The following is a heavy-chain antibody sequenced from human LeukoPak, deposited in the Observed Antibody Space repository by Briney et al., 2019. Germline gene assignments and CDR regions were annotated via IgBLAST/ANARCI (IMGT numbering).Heavy chain of an antibody. V-gene: IGHV1-2*06. CDR3: ARSNDYGDYLVKGYFDY. J-gene: IGHJ4*02. Sequence: ASVTVSCKASGHTFTTYYVHLVRQAPGQGLEWMGRINPNSGGTNYAQKFQGRVTMTRDTSISTAYMELSRLRSDDTAVYYCARSNDYGDYLVKGYFDYWGQGTLVTVSS. CDR1: GHTFTTYY. CDR2: INPNSGGT. D-gene: IGHD4-17*01.